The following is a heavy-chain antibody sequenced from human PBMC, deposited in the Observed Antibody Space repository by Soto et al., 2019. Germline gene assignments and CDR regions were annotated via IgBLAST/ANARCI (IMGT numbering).Heavy chain of an antibody. CDR2: ISVYNGHT. Sequence: QVQLVQSGAAVKKPGASVKVSCKASGYTFTRYGISWVRQAPGQGLEWMGRISVYNGHTNYARQHQGRVTMTTDTSKSTAYMELRSLTSEPTATYFCSRVVGALGHWFDPWGQGTLVTVSS. CDR1: GYTFTRYG. V-gene: IGHV1-18*01. J-gene: IGHJ5*02. D-gene: IGHD2-15*01. CDR3: SRVVGALGHWFDP.